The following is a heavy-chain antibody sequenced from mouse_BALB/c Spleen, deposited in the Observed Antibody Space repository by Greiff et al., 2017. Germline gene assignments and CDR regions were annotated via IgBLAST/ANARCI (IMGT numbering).Heavy chain of an antibody. CDR1: GYTFTDYN. CDR2: INPNNGGT. CDR3: ARRGITTVVEGFAY. Sequence: VQLKESGPELVKPGASVKIPCKASGYTFTDYNMDWVKQSHGKSLEWIGDINPNNGGTIYNQKFKGKATLTVDKSSSTAYMELRSLTSEDTAVYYCARRGITTVVEGFAYWGQGTLVTVSA. D-gene: IGHD1-1*01. J-gene: IGHJ3*01. V-gene: IGHV1-18*01.